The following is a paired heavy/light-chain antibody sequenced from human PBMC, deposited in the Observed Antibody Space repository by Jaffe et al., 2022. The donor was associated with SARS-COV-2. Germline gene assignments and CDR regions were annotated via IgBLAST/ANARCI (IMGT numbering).Heavy chain of an antibody. D-gene: IGHD1-26*01. V-gene: IGHV3-30-3*01. J-gene: IGHJ4*03. CDR2: MSYHGGNK. Sequence: QVQLVESGGGVVQPGRSLRLSCAASGFTFSSSAMQWVRQAPGKGLEWVAVMSYHGGNKYYADSVKGRFTISRDNSKNTLFLQMNGLKTEDTAVYYCASGSYFDYWGQGTLVTVSS. CDR1: GFTFSSSA. CDR3: ASGSYFDY.
Light chain of an antibody. J-gene: IGKJ2*01. CDR2: GAS. V-gene: IGKV3-15*01. CDR1: QSVSSN. CDR3: QHYNNWPYT. Sequence: EIVMTQSPVTLSVSPGERATLSCRASQSVSSNLAWYQQKPGQAPRLLIYGASTRATGIPARFSGSGSGTEFTLTISSLQSEDFAVYYCQHYNNWPYTFGQGTKLEIK.